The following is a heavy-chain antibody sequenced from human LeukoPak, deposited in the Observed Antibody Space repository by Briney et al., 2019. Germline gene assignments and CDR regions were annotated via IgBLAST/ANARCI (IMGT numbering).Heavy chain of an antibody. J-gene: IGHJ4*02. CDR3: AKEIPPSLLYFDY. CDR2: ISGSGGST. V-gene: IGHV3-23*01. D-gene: IGHD3-10*01. Sequence: GGTLRLSCAASGFTFSSYGMSWVRQAPGKGLEWVSAISGSGGSTYYADSVKGRFTISRDNAKNSLCLQMNSLRAEDTAVYYCAKEIPPSLLYFDYWGQGTLVTVSS. CDR1: GFTFSSYG.